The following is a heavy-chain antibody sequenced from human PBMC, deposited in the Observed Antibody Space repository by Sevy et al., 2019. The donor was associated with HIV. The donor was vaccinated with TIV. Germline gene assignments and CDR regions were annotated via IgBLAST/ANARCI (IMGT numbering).Heavy chain of an antibody. CDR2: IITIFGTV. Sequence: ASVKVSCKTSGGTFSSYAFSWVRQAPGQGLEWMGEIITIFGTVNYAQKFQGRVTIIADESTSTAYMELSSLRSEDTAVYYCARGSTIILGGGYYFDYWGQGTLVTVSS. J-gene: IGHJ4*02. V-gene: IGHV1-69*13. CDR3: ARGSTIILGGGYYFDY. CDR1: GGTFSSYA. D-gene: IGHD3-22*01.